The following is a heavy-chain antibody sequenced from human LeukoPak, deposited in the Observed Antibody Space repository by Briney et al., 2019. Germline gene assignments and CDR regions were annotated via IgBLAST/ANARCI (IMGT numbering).Heavy chain of an antibody. D-gene: IGHD5-18*01. CDR3: ARERGYSYGYSDY. CDR2: ISGSGGST. V-gene: IGHV3-23*01. Sequence: GGSLSLSCAASGFNFSNYAMSWVRQAPGKGLEWVSAISGSGGSTYYADSVKGRFTISRDNAKNSLYLQMNSLRAEDTAVYYCARERGYSYGYSDYWGQGTLVTVSS. CDR1: GFNFSNYA. J-gene: IGHJ4*02.